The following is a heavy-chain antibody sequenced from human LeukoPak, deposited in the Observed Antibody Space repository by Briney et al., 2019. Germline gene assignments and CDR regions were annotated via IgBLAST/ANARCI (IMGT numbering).Heavy chain of an antibody. Sequence: GGSLRLSCAASGFTFDDYAMHWVRQAPGKGQEWVSGISWSSGSIGYADSVKGRFTISRDNAKNSLYLQMNSLRAEDTAVYYCAKDLEMATDYWGQGTLVTVSS. CDR1: GFTFDDYA. CDR3: AKDLEMATDY. D-gene: IGHD5-24*01. V-gene: IGHV3-9*01. J-gene: IGHJ4*02. CDR2: ISWSSGSI.